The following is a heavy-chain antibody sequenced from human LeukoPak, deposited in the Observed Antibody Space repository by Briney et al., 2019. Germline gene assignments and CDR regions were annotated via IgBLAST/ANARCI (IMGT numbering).Heavy chain of an antibody. CDR2: ISSSSSYI. J-gene: IGHJ4*02. D-gene: IGHD3-10*01. CDR3: ARDGGFTMVRGVIDY. CDR1: GFTFSSYS. Sequence: GGSLRLSCAASGFTFSSYSMNWVRQAPGKGLEWVSSISSSSSYIYYADSVKGRFTISRDNAKNSLYLQMNSLRAEDTAVYYCARDGGFTMVRGVIDYWGQGTLVTVSS. V-gene: IGHV3-21*01.